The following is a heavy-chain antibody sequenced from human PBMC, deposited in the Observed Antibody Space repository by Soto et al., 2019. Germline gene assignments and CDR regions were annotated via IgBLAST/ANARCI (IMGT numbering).Heavy chain of an antibody. Sequence: QVPLVQSGAEVKKPGASVKVSCKASGYTFTSYDINWVRQATGQGLEWMGWMNPNSGNTGYAQKFQGRVTMTRNTSISTAYMELSSLRSEDTAVYYCARSPPFGADYYYYMDVWGKGTTVTVSS. V-gene: IGHV1-8*01. J-gene: IGHJ6*03. CDR3: ARSPPFGADYYYYMDV. CDR1: GYTFTSYD. D-gene: IGHD3-10*01. CDR2: MNPNSGNT.